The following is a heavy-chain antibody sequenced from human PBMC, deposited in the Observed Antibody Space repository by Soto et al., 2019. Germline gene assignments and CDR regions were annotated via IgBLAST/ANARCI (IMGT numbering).Heavy chain of an antibody. D-gene: IGHD5-18*01. CDR1: GFSVSATS. V-gene: IGHV3-53*01. J-gene: IGHJ4*02. CDR2: MHRGGTT. Sequence: GGSLRLSCVVSGFSVSATSIFWVRQATGKGLEWVSLMHRGGTTDNADSVKGRFTTSRDKSKNTLYLHMNGLRVEDTAVYYCARVNTTLVDHFDCWGQGTLVTVSS. CDR3: ARVNTTLVDHFDC.